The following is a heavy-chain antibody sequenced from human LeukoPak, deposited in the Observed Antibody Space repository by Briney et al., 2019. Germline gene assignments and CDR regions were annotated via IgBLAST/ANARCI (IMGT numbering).Heavy chain of an antibody. Sequence: GGSLRLSCAASGFTFSSYAMSWVRQAPGKGLECVSAISSSGGSTHYADSVKGRFTISRDNSKNTLYLQMNSLRAEDTAIYYCANTYYGDGGARGLWGQGALVTVSS. J-gene: IGHJ4*02. D-gene: IGHD4-17*01. CDR1: GFTFSSYA. CDR2: ISSSGGST. V-gene: IGHV3-23*01. CDR3: ANTYYGDGGARGL.